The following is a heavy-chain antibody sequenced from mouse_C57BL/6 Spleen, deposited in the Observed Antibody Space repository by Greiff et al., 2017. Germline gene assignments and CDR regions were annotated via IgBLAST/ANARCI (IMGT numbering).Heavy chain of an antibody. J-gene: IGHJ2*01. CDR1: GFTFSDYG. CDR2: ISSGSSTN. CDR3: ARPLWDGYFDY. V-gene: IGHV5-17*01. D-gene: IGHD4-1*01. Sequence: EVHLVESGGGLVKPGGSLKLSCAASGFTFSDYGMHWVRQAPEKGLEWVAYISSGSSTNYYADTVKGRFTISRDNAKNTLFLQMTSLRSEDTAMYYCARPLWDGYFDYWGQGTTLTVSS.